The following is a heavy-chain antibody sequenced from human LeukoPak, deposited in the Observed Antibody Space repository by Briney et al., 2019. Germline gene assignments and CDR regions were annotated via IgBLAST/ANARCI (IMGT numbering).Heavy chain of an antibody. CDR3: ARDRRD. CDR2: IYTSGST. CDR1: GGSISSGSYY. Sequence: PSETLSLTCTVSGGSISSGSYYWSWIRQPAGKGLEWIGRIYTSGSTNYNPSLKSRVTISVGTSKNQFSLKLSSVTAADTAVYYCARDRRDWGQGTLVTVSS. V-gene: IGHV4-61*02. J-gene: IGHJ4*02.